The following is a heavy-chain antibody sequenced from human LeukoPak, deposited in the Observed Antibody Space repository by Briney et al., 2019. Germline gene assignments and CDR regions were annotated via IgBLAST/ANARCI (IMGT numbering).Heavy chain of an antibody. CDR3: ARSQDYMFDP. D-gene: IGHD4-11*01. V-gene: IGHV4-38-2*02. Sequence: SETLSLTCTVSGYSISSGYYWGWIRQPPGKGLEWIGSIYHSGSTYYNPSLKSRVTISVDTSKNQFSLKLSSVTAADTAVYYCARSQDYMFDPWGQGTLVTVSS. CDR2: IYHSGST. CDR1: GYSISSGYY. J-gene: IGHJ5*02.